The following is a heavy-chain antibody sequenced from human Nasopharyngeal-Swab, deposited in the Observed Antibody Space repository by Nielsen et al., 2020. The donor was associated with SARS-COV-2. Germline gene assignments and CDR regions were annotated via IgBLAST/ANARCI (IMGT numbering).Heavy chain of an antibody. J-gene: IGHJ6*02. CDR1: GFTVSSNY. Sequence: GESLKISCAASGFTVSSNYMSWVRQAPGKGLEWVSVIYSGGSTYYIDSVQGRFTVSRDNSRNTLYLQMNSLRPEDTAVYYCAREKAVAGIGGYHYYGMDVWGQGTTVTVSS. V-gene: IGHV3-53*05. CDR3: AREKAVAGIGGYHYYGMDV. D-gene: IGHD6-19*01. CDR2: IYSGGST.